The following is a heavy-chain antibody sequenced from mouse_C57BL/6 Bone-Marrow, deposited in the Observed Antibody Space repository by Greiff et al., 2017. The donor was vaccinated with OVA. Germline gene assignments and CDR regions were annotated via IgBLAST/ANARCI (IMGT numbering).Heavy chain of an antibody. Sequence: EVQLVESGGGLVQPGGSMKLSCVASGFTFSNYWMNWVRQSPEKGLEWVAQIRLKSDNYATHYAESVKGRFTISRDDSKSSVYLQMNNLRDEDTGIYYCTAGLLGDYFDYWGQGTTLTVSS. CDR1: GFTFSNYW. CDR2: IRLKSDNYAT. V-gene: IGHV6-3*01. CDR3: TAGLLGDYFDY. J-gene: IGHJ2*01. D-gene: IGHD2-3*01.